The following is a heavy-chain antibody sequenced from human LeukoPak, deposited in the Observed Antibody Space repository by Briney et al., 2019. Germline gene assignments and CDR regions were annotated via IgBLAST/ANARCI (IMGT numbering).Heavy chain of an antibody. CDR1: GASISSGGYY. D-gene: IGHD4-17*01. V-gene: IGHV4-31*03. CDR3: ARIHGDYLFFDY. CDR2: IYYSGST. Sequence: SETLSLTCTVSGASISSGGYYWSWIRQHPGKGLEWIGYIYYSGSTYYNPSLKSRVTISVDTSKNQFSLKLSSVTAADTAVYYCARIHGDYLFFDYWGQGTLVTVSS. J-gene: IGHJ4*02.